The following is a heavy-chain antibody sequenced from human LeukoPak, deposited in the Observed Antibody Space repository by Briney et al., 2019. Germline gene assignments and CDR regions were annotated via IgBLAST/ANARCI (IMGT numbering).Heavy chain of an antibody. V-gene: IGHV4-59*01. D-gene: IGHD2-15*01. CDR2: IYYSGST. CDR1: GGSFSGYY. CDR3: ARDRSAGNQSKYTYNWFDP. J-gene: IGHJ5*02. Sequence: SETLSLTCAVYGGSFSGYYWSCIRQPPGKGLEWIGYIYYSGSTNYNPSLKSRVTISVDTSKNQFSLKLSSVTAADTAVYYCARDRSAGNQSKYTYNWFDPWGQGTLVTVSS.